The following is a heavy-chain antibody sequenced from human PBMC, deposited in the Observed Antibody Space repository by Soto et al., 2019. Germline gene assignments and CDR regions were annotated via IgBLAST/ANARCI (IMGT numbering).Heavy chain of an antibody. V-gene: IGHV3-23*01. CDR2: ISGSGGST. D-gene: IGHD3-10*01. Sequence: EVQLLESGGGLVQPGGSLRLSCAASGFTFSSYAMSWVRQAPGKGLEWVSAISGSGGSTYYADSVKGRFTISRDNSKKALYLQMNSLRAEDTDVYYCAKAGVWFGAWVDYWGQGTLVTVSS. CDR3: AKAGVWFGAWVDY. J-gene: IGHJ4*02. CDR1: GFTFSSYA.